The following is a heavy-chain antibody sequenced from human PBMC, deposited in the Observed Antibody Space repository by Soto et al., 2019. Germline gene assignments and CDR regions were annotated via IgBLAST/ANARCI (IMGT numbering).Heavy chain of an antibody. CDR2: IYYSGST. J-gene: IGHJ4*02. CDR1: GGSISSYY. V-gene: IGHV4-59*08. Sequence: SETLSLTCTVSGGSISSYYWSWIRQPPGKRLEWIGYIYYSGSTNYNPSLKSRVTISSDTSMNQFSLALTSVTAADTAMYYCARGSTTEKVDSWGQGILVTVSS. CDR3: ARGSTTEKVDS.